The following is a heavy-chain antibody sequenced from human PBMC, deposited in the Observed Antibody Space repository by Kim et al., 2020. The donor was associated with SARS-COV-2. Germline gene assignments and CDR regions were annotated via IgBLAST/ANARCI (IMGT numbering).Heavy chain of an antibody. J-gene: IGHJ3*02. Sequence: RVTISVDTSKNQFSLKLSSVTAADTAVYYCARGRVDTIFGVVIISDAFDIWGQGTMVTVSS. V-gene: IGHV4-34*01. D-gene: IGHD3-3*01. CDR3: ARGRVDTIFGVVIISDAFDI.